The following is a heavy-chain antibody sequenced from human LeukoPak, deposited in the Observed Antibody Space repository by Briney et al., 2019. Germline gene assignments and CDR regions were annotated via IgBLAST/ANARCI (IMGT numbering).Heavy chain of an antibody. CDR2: MNPNSGNT. CDR1: GYTFTSYD. CDR3: ARGPTVPLRRKTEDLDAFDI. V-gene: IGHV1-8*03. D-gene: IGHD1-14*01. J-gene: IGHJ3*02. Sequence: GASVKVSCKASGYTFTSYDINWVRQATGQGLEWMGWMNPNSGNTGYAQKFQGRVTITRNTSISTAYMELSSLRSEDTAVYYCARGPTVPLRRKTEDLDAFDIWGQGTMVTVSS.